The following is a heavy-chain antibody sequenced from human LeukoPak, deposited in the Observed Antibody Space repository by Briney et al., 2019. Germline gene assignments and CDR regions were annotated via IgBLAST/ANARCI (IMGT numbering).Heavy chain of an antibody. J-gene: IGHJ4*02. V-gene: IGHV1-18*01. D-gene: IGHD3-3*01. Sequence: ASVKVSCKASGYTFTSYGISWVGQAPGQGVEGMGWISAYNGNTKYAQKLQGRVTMSTDPSTSTAYMEPRSLRSDDTAVYYCARGLGYDFWSGYSPGYYFDYWGQGTLVTVSS. CDR2: ISAYNGNT. CDR1: GYTFTSYG. CDR3: ARGLGYDFWSGYSPGYYFDY.